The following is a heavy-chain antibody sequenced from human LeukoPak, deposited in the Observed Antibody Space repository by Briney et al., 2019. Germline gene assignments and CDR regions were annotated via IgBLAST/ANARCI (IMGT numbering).Heavy chain of an antibody. V-gene: IGHV2-5*02. CDR3: ARTIQLRGTVWTY. CDR1: MNWLSTSGVG. J-gene: IGHJ4*02. D-gene: IGHD2-2*01. Sequence: VTLISTYTMNWLSTSGVGVGWIRQPPGKALEWLALIYWDDDKRYSPSLKSRLTITKDTSKNQVVLTMTNMDPVNTATYNCARTIQLRGTVWTYWGQGTLVTVSS. CDR2: IYWDDDK.